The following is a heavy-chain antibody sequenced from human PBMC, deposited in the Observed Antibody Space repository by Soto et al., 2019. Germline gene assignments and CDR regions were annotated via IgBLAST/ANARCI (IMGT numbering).Heavy chain of an antibody. Sequence: QVQLVQSGAEVKKPGASVNVSCKASGYTFTVYYMHWVRQAPGQGLEWMGWINPKSGGTMYPQKFQGRVTMTWDPSISTAYMALTRLRSDDTAVYYCARDLAKGGGSAGFDYCGQGTLVTVSS. D-gene: IGHD1-26*01. CDR1: GYTFTVYY. J-gene: IGHJ4*02. CDR2: INPKSGGT. V-gene: IGHV1-2*02. CDR3: ARDLAKGGGSAGFDY.